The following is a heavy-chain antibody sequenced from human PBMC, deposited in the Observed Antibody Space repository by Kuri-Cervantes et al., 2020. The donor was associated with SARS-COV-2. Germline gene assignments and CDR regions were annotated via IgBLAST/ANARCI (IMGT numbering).Heavy chain of an antibody. J-gene: IGHJ3*02. V-gene: IGHV1-18*01. CDR2: ISAYNGNT. Sequence: ASVKVSCKTSGGAFSSYGISWVRQAPGQGLEWMGWISAYNGNTNYAQKLQGRVTMTTDTSTSTAYMELRSLRSEDTAVYYCARHYLVVVTAIAHDAFDIWGQGTMVTVSS. CDR3: ARHYLVVVTAIAHDAFDI. D-gene: IGHD2-21*02. CDR1: GGAFSSYG.